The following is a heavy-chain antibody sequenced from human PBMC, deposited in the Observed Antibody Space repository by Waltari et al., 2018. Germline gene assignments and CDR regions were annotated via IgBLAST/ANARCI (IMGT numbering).Heavy chain of an antibody. V-gene: IGHV5-51*01. CDR1: GYSFNSYW. Sequence: EVQLVQSGAEVKKPGESLKISCKGSGYSFNSYWIGWVRQMPGKGLESMAIIAPGESDSRYSPPVQGQVTISVDKSLNTAYLQWNNLKTSDSAIYYCARLEVMATGKYYFDYWGQGTLVTVSS. CDR2: IAPGESDS. CDR3: ARLEVMATGKYYFDY. D-gene: IGHD2-21*01. J-gene: IGHJ4*02.